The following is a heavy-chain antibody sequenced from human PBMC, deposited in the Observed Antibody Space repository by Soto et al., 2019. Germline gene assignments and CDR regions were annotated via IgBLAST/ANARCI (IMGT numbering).Heavy chain of an antibody. CDR1: GYTFTTFG. CDR3: AREYWDRTRCYGGDY. D-gene: IGHD2-2*01. CDR2: VNADNGNT. Sequence: QVHLVQSGSEVKKPGASVKVSCKASGYTFTTFGVGWVRQAPGQGLEWMGWVNADNGNTYYTQKFQGRVTMTTDTSTSTVYMELRSLTSDDTAVYYCAREYWDRTRCYGGDYWGKGTLVTFSS. J-gene: IGHJ4*02. V-gene: IGHV1-18*01.